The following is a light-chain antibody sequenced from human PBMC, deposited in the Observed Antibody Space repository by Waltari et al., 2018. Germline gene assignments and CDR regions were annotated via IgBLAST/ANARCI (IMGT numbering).Light chain of an antibody. Sequence: QSALTQPRSVSGSPGQSVTISCTGTSGDVGGNNYVSWYQQHPGKAPKVMIDELSRRPSGVPDRVSGSRSANTASLDISGLQAEDEADYYCCSYAGSYTWVFGGGTKVTVL. CDR3: CSYAGSYTWV. V-gene: IGLV2-11*01. CDR2: ELS. J-gene: IGLJ3*02. CDR1: SGDVGGNNY.